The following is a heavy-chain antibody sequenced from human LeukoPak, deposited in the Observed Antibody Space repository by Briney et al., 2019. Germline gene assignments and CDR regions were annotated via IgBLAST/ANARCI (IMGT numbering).Heavy chain of an antibody. Sequence: ASVKVSCKASGYTFSGYYMHWVRQAPGQGLEWMGWINPDIGGTKYAQKFQGRVTMTKDTSITTAYMELSRLTSDDTAVYYCARGVVGTYYYYYMDVWGKGTTVTVSS. CDR3: ARGVVGTYYYYYMDV. D-gene: IGHD2-15*01. CDR2: INPDIGGT. J-gene: IGHJ6*03. V-gene: IGHV1-2*02. CDR1: GYTFSGYY.